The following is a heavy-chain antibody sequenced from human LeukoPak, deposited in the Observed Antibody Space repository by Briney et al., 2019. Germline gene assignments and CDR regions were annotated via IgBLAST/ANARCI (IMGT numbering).Heavy chain of an antibody. CDR3: ATLGTNGARVDI. CDR2: IYSRGST. Sequence: SETLSLTCAVYGESFSGYYWSWIRQPAGKGLEWIGRIYSRGSTNYNPSLKSRVTMSEDTSKNQFSLKLTSVTAADTALYYCATLGTNGARVDIWGHGTMVTVSS. J-gene: IGHJ3*02. D-gene: IGHD6-6*01. V-gene: IGHV4-59*10. CDR1: GESFSGYY.